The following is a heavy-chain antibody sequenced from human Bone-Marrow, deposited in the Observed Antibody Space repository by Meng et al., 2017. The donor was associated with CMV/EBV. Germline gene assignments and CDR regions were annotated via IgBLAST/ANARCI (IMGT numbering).Heavy chain of an antibody. CDR2: ISSSSSYI. D-gene: IGHD2-2*01. J-gene: IGHJ4*02. CDR1: GFTFSSYS. CDR3: TTAHCPPEHCSSISPDS. V-gene: IGHV3-21*01. Sequence: GGSLRLSCAASGFTFSSYSMNWVRQAPGKGLEWVSSISSSSSYIYYADSVKGRFTISRDNAKNSLYLQMNSLRAEDTAVYYCTTAHCPPEHCSSISPDSWGQGTLVTVSS.